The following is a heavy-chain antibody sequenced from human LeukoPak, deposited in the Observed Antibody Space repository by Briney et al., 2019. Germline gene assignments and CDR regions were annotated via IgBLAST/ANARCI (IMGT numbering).Heavy chain of an antibody. CDR1: GVSISSYY. CDR3: ARGSRDGYKGRSDAFDI. D-gene: IGHD5-24*01. CDR2: IYYSGST. J-gene: IGHJ3*02. V-gene: IGHV4-59*01. Sequence: SETLSLTCTVSGVSISSYYWSWIRQPPGKGLEWIGYIYYSGSTNYNPSLKSRVTISVDTSKNQFSLKLSSVTAADTAVYYCARGSRDGYKGRSDAFDIWGQGTMVTVSS.